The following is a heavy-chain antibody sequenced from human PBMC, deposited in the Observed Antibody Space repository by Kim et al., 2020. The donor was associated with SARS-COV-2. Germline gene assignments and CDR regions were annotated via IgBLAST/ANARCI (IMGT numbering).Heavy chain of an antibody. CDR3: ARWGENSDYYDSSGLDAFDI. D-gene: IGHD3-22*01. Sequence: SVKVSCKASGGTFSSYAISWVRQAPGQGLEWMGGIIPIFGTANYAQKFQGRVTITADESTSTAYMELSSLRSEDTAVYYCARWGENSDYYDSSGLDAFDIWGQVTMVTVSS. CDR2: IIPIFGTA. V-gene: IGHV1-69*13. CDR1: GGTFSSYA. J-gene: IGHJ3*02.